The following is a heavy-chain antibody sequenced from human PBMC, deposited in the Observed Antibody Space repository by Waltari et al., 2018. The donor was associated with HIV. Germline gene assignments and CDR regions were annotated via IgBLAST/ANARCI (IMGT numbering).Heavy chain of an antibody. V-gene: IGHV4-39*01. CDR2: IYYSGST. CDR3: ARRGVLAAAYFDY. J-gene: IGHJ4*02. Sequence: QLQLQESGPGLVKPSETLSLTCTVSGGSISSSSYYWGWIRQPPGKGLEWIGSIYYSGSTYYNPSLKSRVTISVDTSKNQFSLKLSSVTAADTAVYYCARRGVLAAAYFDYWGQGTLVTVSS. CDR1: GGSISSSSYY. D-gene: IGHD6-13*01.